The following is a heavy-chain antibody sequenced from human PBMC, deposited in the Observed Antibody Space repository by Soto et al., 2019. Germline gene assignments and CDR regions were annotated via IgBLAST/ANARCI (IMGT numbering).Heavy chain of an antibody. Sequence: EVQLVETGGGLIQPGGSLRLSCAASGFTVSSNYMSWVRQAPGKGLEWVSVIYSGGSTYYADSVKGRFTISRDNSKNTLYLQMNSLRAEDTAVYYCARGLSPYSSSWYSWFDPWGPGTLVTVSS. J-gene: IGHJ5*02. CDR3: ARGLSPYSSSWYSWFDP. D-gene: IGHD6-13*01. CDR1: GFTVSSNY. V-gene: IGHV3-53*02. CDR2: IYSGGST.